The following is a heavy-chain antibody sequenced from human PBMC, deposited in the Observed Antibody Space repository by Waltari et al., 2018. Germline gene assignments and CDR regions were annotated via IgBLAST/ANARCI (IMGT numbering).Heavy chain of an antibody. V-gene: IGHV4-34*01. D-gene: IGHD6-19*01. J-gene: IGHJ4*02. CDR1: GGSFSGYY. Sequence: QVQLQQWGAGLLKPSETLSLTCAVYGGSFSGYYWSWIRQPQGKGLEWIGEINHSGSTNYNPSLKSRVTISVDTSKNQFSLKLSSVTAADTAVYYCAREGSSGWYPFDYWGQGTLVTVSS. CDR2: INHSGST. CDR3: AREGSSGWYPFDY.